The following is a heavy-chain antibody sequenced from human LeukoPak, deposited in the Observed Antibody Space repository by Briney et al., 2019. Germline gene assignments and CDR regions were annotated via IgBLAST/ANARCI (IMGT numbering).Heavy chain of an antibody. Sequence: GGSLRLCCAAPGFTFSAYYMTWIRQAAGKELEWVSYITSGGSTIYYADSVKGRFTIARDNAKNSLYLQMNSLRAEDTAVYYCARDRTSYDSSGYYPHYFDYWGQGTLVTVSS. CDR3: ARDRTSYDSSGYYPHYFDY. CDR2: ITSGGSTI. V-gene: IGHV3-11*01. D-gene: IGHD3-22*01. CDR1: GFTFSAYY. J-gene: IGHJ4*02.